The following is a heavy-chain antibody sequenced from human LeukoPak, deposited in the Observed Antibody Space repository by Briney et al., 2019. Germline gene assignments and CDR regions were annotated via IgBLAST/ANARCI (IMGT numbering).Heavy chain of an antibody. D-gene: IGHD6-19*01. J-gene: IGHJ4*02. CDR2: INPNSGGT. CDR3: ARDQIGDSSGHY. Sequence: ASVKVSCKASGYTFTGYYMHWVRQAPGQGLEWMGWINPNSGGTNYAQKFQGRVTMTRDTSTSTAYMELRSLGSDDTAVYYCARDQIGDSSGHYWGQGTLVTVSS. V-gene: IGHV1-2*02. CDR1: GYTFTGYY.